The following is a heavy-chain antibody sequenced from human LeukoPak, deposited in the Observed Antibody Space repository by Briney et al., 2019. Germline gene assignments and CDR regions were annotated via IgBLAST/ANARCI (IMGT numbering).Heavy chain of an antibody. V-gene: IGHV3-74*01. D-gene: IGHD3-10*01. CDR3: ARLLWFGYYFDY. CDR1: GFTFSSYW. CDR2: INSDGSST. J-gene: IGHJ4*02. Sequence: GGSLRLSCAASGFTFSSYWMHWVRQAPGQGLVWVSRINSDGSSTSYADSVKGRFTTSRDNAKNTLYLQMNNLRAEDTAVYYCARLLWFGYYFDYWGQGTLVTVSS.